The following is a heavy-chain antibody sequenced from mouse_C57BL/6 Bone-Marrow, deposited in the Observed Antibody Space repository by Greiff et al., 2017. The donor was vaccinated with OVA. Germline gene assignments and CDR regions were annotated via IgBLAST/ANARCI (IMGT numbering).Heavy chain of an antibody. J-gene: IGHJ1*03. CDR3: ARRIYYGYDDWYFDV. Sequence: EVKLVESGGGLVQPGGSLKLSCAASGFTFSDSGMAWVRQAPRKGPEWVAFISNLAYSIYYADTVTGRFTISRENAKNTLYLEMSSLRSEDTAMYYCARRIYYGYDDWYFDVWGTGTTVTVSS. CDR2: ISNLAYSI. V-gene: IGHV5-15*01. CDR1: GFTFSDSG. D-gene: IGHD2-2*01.